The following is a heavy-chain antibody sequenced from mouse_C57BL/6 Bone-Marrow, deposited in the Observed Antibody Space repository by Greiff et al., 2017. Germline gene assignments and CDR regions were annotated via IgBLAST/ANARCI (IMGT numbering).Heavy chain of an antibody. CDR1: GYSFTGYY. V-gene: IGHV1-42*01. CDR3: AREGLRQGYYAMDY. CDR2: INPSTGGT. D-gene: IGHD2-4*01. J-gene: IGHJ4*01. Sequence: VQLQQSGPELVKPGASVKISCKASGYSFTGYYMNWVKQSPEKSLEWIGEINPSTGGTTYNQKFKAKATLTVDKASSTAYMQLKSLTSEDSAVYYCAREGLRQGYYAMDYGGQGTSVTVSS.